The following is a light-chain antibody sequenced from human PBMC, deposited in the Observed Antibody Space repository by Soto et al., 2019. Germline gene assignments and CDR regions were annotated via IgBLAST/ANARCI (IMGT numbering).Light chain of an antibody. Sequence: DLQMTQSPSTLSASVGDRVTITCRASQSISSWLAWYQQRPGKAPNLLIYKASSLQSGVPSRFSGSGSGTEFTLTISSLQPDDFATYYCQHYNDFPWTFGQGTKVEIK. J-gene: IGKJ1*01. V-gene: IGKV1-5*03. CDR2: KAS. CDR1: QSISSW. CDR3: QHYNDFPWT.